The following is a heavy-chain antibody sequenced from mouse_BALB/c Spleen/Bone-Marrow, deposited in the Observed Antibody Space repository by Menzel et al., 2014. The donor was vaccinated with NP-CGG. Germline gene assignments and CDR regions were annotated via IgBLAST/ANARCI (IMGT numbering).Heavy chain of an antibody. CDR2: VNPYNGGT. CDR3: ARGSYYGSSYWFAY. V-gene: IGHV1-19*01. J-gene: IGHJ3*01. D-gene: IGHD1-1*01. CDR1: GYTFTDYY. Sequence: VQLQQSGPELVKPGASVKMSCKASGYTFTDYYMDWVKQSHGEKFEWIGRVNPYNGGTSYNQKFKGKATLTVDKSSSTAYMELNSLTSEDSAVYYCARGSYYGSSYWFAYWGQGTLVTVSA.